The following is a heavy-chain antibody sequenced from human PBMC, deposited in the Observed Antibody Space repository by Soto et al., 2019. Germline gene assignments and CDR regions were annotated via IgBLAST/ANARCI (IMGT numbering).Heavy chain of an antibody. V-gene: IGHV1-3*01. CDR1: GYTFTSYA. D-gene: IGHD3-22*01. CDR2: INAGNGNT. J-gene: IGHJ2*01. CDR3: ASHSDYYDSSGYYSQTNYWYFDL. Sequence: GASVKVSCKASGYTFTSYAMHWVRQAPGQRLEWMGWINAGNGNTKYSQKFQGRVTITRDTSASTAYMELSSLRSEDTAVYYCASHSDYYDSSGYYSQTNYWYFDLWGRGTLVTVSS.